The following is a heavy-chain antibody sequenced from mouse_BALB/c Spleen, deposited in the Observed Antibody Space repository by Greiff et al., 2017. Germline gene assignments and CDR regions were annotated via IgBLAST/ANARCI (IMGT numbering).Heavy chain of an antibody. J-gene: IGHJ3*01. V-gene: IGHV5-9-4*01. D-gene: IGHD2-3*01. Sequence: EVHLVESGGDLVKPGGSLKLSCAASGFTFSSYAMSWVRQSPEKRLEWVAEISSGGSYTYYPDTVTGRFTISRDNAKNTLYLEMSSLRSEDTAMYYCARGWGFWFAYWGQGTLVTVSA. CDR1: GFTFSSYA. CDR2: ISSGGSYT. CDR3: ARGWGFWFAY.